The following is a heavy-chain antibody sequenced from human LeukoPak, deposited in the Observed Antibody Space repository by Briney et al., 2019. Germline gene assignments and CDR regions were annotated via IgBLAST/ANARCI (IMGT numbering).Heavy chain of an antibody. CDR3: VKDPYQLAHFDY. CDR1: GFTFSSYG. V-gene: IGHV3-30*18. D-gene: IGHD2-2*01. Sequence: QPGGSLRLSCAASGFTFSSYGMHWVRQAPGKGLEWVAVISYDGSNKYYADSVKGRFTISRDNSKNTLYLQMNGLRAEDTAVYYCVKDPYQLAHFDYWGQGTLVTVSS. J-gene: IGHJ4*02. CDR2: ISYDGSNK.